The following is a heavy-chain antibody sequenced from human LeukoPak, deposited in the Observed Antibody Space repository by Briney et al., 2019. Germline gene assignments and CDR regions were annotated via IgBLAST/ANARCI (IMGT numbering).Heavy chain of an antibody. CDR2: INWSGGST. CDR3: ARAPITSPFYFDS. CDR1: GFAFDEHG. J-gene: IGHJ4*02. D-gene: IGHD2-2*01. V-gene: IGHV3-20*04. Sequence: GGSLRLSCTASGFAFDEHGMSWVRQVPGKGLEWVSGINWSGGSTGYADPLRGRFTISRDNAKNSLYLQMDSLRAEDTALYYCARAPITSPFYFDSWGQGTLVTVSS.